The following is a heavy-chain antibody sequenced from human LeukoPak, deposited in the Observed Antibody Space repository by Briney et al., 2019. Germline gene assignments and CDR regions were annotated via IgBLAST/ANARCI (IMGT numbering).Heavy chain of an antibody. CDR1: GFTFSSYA. V-gene: IGHV3-30*04. CDR3: ARDPQH. CDR2: ISYDGSNK. Sequence: GGSPRLSCAASGFTFSSYAMHWVRQAPGKGLEWVAVISYDGSNKYYADSVKGRFTISRDNSKDTLFLQMNSLRAEDTAVYYCARDPQHWGQGTLVTVSS. J-gene: IGHJ1*01.